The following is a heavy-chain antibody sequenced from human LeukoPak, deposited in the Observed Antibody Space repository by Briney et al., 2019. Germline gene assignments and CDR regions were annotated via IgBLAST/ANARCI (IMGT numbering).Heavy chain of an antibody. D-gene: IGHD2-2*01. J-gene: IGHJ6*02. CDR1: GFTFSSYS. V-gene: IGHV3-48*02. Sequence: GGSLRLSCAASGFTFSSYSMNWVRQAPGKGLEWVSYISSGSSTIYYADSVKGRFTISRDNAKNSLYLQMNSLRDEDTAVYYCARYCSSTSCYSFWYYYYGMDVWGQGTTVTVSS. CDR3: ARYCSSTSCYSFWYYYYGMDV. CDR2: ISSGSSTI.